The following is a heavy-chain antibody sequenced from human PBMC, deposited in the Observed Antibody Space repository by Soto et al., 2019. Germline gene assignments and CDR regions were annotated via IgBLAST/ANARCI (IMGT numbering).Heavy chain of an antibody. CDR1: GGTFNSYG. CDR2: ILPVFDTI. CDR3: ATARFRGTSIQRLEF. J-gene: IGHJ4*02. D-gene: IGHD1-1*01. V-gene: IGHV1-69*01. Sequence: QVQLVQSATEVKKPGSSVKVSCQASGGTFNSYGISWVRRAPGQGLEWMGAILPVFDTISSGQRFRGRVSITADEVTTTAYMELSGLTSEDTAIYYCATARFRGTSIQRLEFWGQGTLVTVSP.